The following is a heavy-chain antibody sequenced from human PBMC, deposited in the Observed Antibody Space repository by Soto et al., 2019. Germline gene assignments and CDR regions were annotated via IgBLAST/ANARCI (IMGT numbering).Heavy chain of an antibody. CDR3: ARHSSGSSSSWSPV. CDR1: GGSFSNYY. J-gene: IGHJ3*01. CDR2: VIHSGGT. Sequence: SETLSLTCAVYGGSFSNYYWSWIRQTPGKGLEWIGEVIHSGGTNYNPSLKSRVTISEDTFKNQFSLKLHSVTAADTAVYYCARHSSGSSSSWSPVWGQGTMVTVSS. D-gene: IGHD6-13*01. V-gene: IGHV4-34*12.